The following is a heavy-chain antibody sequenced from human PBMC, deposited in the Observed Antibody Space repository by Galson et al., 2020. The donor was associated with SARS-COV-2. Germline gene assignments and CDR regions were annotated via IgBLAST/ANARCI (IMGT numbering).Heavy chain of an antibody. Sequence: GESLKISCAASGFTFTTYAMSWVRQATGKGMEWVSTISHSGGRTYNADSVKGRFTISRDNSKNTLYLQMNSLRAEDTAVYYCAKYYYGSSGYSRYAFDIWGQGTMVTVSS. J-gene: IGHJ3*02. CDR2: ISHSGGRT. CDR3: AKYYYGSSGYSRYAFDI. CDR1: GFTFTTYA. D-gene: IGHD3-22*01. V-gene: IGHV3-23*01.